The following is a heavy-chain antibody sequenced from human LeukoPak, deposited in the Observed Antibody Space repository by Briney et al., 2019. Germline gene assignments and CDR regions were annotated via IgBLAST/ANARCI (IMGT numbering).Heavy chain of an antibody. CDR1: GFTFSDYY. J-gene: IGHJ5*02. CDR3: ARGYTSTLLLWFGEQGALNWFDP. V-gene: IGHV3-11*01. Sequence: GGSLRLSCAASGFTFSDYYMSWIRQAPGKGLEWVSYISSSGSTIYYADSVKGRFTISRDNAKNSLYLQMNSLRAEDTAVYYCARGYTSTLLLWFGEQGALNWFDPWGQGTLVTVSS. CDR2: ISSSGSTI. D-gene: IGHD3-10*01.